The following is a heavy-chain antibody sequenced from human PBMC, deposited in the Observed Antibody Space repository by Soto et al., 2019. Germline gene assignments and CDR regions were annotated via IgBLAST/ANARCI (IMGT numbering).Heavy chain of an antibody. J-gene: IGHJ6*02. Sequence: EVQLLESGGGLVQPGGSLRLSCAASGFTFSSYAMSWVRQAPGKGLEWVSATSGSGGSTYYADSVKGRFTISRDNSKNTLYLQMNSLRAEDTAVYYCAKVRYSGRAIYGMDVWGQGTTVTVSS. D-gene: IGHD1-26*01. CDR1: GFTFSSYA. V-gene: IGHV3-23*01. CDR3: AKVRYSGRAIYGMDV. CDR2: TSGSGGST.